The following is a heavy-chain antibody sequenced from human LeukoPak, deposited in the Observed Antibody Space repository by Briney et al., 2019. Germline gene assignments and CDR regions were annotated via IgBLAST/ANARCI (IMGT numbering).Heavy chain of an antibody. V-gene: IGHV4-59*01. J-gene: IGHJ6*03. CDR3: ARVDIVVVVAASYYYMDV. CDR1: GGSTSSYY. D-gene: IGHD2-15*01. CDR2: IYYSGST. Sequence: SETLPLTCTVSGGSTSSYYWSWIRQPPGKGLEWIGYIYYSGSTNYNPSLKSRVTISVDTSKNQFSLKLSSVTAADTAVYYCARVDIVVVVAASYYYMDVWGKGTTVTVSS.